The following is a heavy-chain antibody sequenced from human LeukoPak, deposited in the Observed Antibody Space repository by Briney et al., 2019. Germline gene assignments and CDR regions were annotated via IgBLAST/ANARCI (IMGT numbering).Heavy chain of an antibody. CDR2: ISAYNGNT. Sequence: GASVKVSCKASGYTFTSYGISWVRQAPGQGLEWMGWISAYNGNTNYAQKLQGRVTMTTDTSPSTAYMELRSLRSDDTAVYYCARGGYCSGGSCYPEWFDPWGQGTLVTVSS. CDR1: GYTFTSYG. V-gene: IGHV1-18*01. CDR3: ARGGYCSGGSCYPEWFDP. J-gene: IGHJ5*02. D-gene: IGHD2-15*01.